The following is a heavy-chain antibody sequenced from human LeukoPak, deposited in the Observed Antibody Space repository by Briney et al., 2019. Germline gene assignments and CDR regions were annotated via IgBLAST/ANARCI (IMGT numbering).Heavy chain of an antibody. CDR1: GGSISSSSYY. D-gene: IGHD1-26*01. V-gene: IGHV4-39*01. CDR2: IYYSGST. CDR3: ARHRTYSGSYYDCFDY. Sequence: SETLSLTCTVSGGSISSSSYYWGWIRQPPGKGLEWIGSIYYSGSTYYNPSLKSRVTISVDTSKNQFSLKLSSVTAADTAVYYCARHRTYSGSYYDCFDYWGQGTLVTVSS. J-gene: IGHJ4*02.